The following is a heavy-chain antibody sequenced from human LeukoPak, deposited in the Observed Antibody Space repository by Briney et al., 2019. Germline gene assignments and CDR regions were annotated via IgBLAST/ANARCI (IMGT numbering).Heavy chain of an antibody. Sequence: SETLSLTCAVYGGSFSGYYWSWIRQPAGKGLEWIGRIYTSGSTNYNPSLKSRVTMSVDTSKNQFSLKLSSVTAADTAVYYCARQSVVPAALGDAFDIWGQGTMVTVSS. V-gene: IGHV4-59*10. CDR2: IYTSGST. J-gene: IGHJ3*02. D-gene: IGHD2-2*01. CDR3: ARQSVVPAALGDAFDI. CDR1: GGSFSGYY.